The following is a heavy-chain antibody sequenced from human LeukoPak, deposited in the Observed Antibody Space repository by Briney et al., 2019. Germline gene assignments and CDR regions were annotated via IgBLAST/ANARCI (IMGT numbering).Heavy chain of an antibody. V-gene: IGHV3-23*01. J-gene: IGHJ6*02. CDR1: RLTPSTNA. D-gene: IGHD1-26*01. Sequence: PAQSLTLSCAVSRLTPSTNAINCVSHAPGKGREWDSRISGSGGSTWYADSVKGRFTISRDNSETTLCLQMNSLRVEDTATYYCAKYRTSPPCGLDVWGQGTTVTVS. CDR3: AKYRTSPPCGLDV. CDR2: ISGSGGST.